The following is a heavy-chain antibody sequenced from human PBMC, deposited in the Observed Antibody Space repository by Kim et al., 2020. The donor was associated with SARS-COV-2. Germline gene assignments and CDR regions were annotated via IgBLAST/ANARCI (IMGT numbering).Heavy chain of an antibody. J-gene: IGHJ4*02. D-gene: IGHD1-26*01. CDR3: AHRLVGAMGFDY. Sequence: RYSPSLKSRLTITKDTSKNQVVLTMTNMDPVDTATYYCAHRLVGAMGFDYWGQGTLVTVSS. V-gene: IGHV2-5*01.